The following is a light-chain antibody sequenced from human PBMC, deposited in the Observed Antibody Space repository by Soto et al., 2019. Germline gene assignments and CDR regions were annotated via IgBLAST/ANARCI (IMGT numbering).Light chain of an antibody. J-gene: IGLJ2*01. CDR1: SSNIGGNI. CDR3: SSQTASATVL. Sequence: QSVLTQPPSASGTPGQRVTIYCSGSSSNIGGNIVLWYQQVPGTAPKLMIYEVSNRPSGVSDRFSGSKSGNTASLIISGLRPEDEADYYCSSQTASATVLFGGGTKLTVL. V-gene: IGLV1-44*01. CDR2: EVS.